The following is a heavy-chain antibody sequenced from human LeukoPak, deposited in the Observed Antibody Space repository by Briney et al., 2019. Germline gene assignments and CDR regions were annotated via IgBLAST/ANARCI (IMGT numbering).Heavy chain of an antibody. CDR1: GGSFSGYY. D-gene: IGHD3-22*01. V-gene: IGHV4-34*01. J-gene: IGHJ4*02. Sequence: PSETLSLTCAVYGGSFSGYYWSRIRQPPGKGLEWIGEINHSGSTNYNPSLKSRVTISVDTSKNQFSLKLSSVTAADTAVYYCARGRYYDSSGYYYLRYFDYWGQGTLVTVSS. CDR3: ARGRYYDSSGYYYLRYFDY. CDR2: INHSGST.